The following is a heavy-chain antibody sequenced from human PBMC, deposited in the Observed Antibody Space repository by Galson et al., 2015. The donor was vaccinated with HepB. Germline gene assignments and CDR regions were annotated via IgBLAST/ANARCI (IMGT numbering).Heavy chain of an antibody. CDR2: TYYRSKWHK. CDR3: AYGVDV. J-gene: IGHJ6*02. V-gene: IGHV6-1*01. CDR1: GDSVSSNGAV. Sequence: CAISGDSVSSNGAVWNWIRQSPSRGLEWLGRTYYRSKWHKDYALFVKSRITINADTSRNQISLQLNSVTPEDTAVYYCAYGVDVWGQGTTVTVSS.